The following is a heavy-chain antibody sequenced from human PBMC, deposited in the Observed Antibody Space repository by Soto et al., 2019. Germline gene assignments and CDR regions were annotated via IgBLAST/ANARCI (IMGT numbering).Heavy chain of an antibody. CDR3: ARALSSAAGLYFDF. J-gene: IGHJ4*02. D-gene: IGHD6-13*01. CDR1: GDSISGYY. CDR2: IHTTDGT. Sequence: QVQLQESGPGLAKPSETLSLTCTVSGDSISGYYWSWIRQPAGKGMEWIGRIHTTDGTNYNPSLKSRVTMSIDTSNNQFSLKLSSLTAADTAVDYCARALSSAAGLYFDFWGQGTLVTVSS. V-gene: IGHV4-4*07.